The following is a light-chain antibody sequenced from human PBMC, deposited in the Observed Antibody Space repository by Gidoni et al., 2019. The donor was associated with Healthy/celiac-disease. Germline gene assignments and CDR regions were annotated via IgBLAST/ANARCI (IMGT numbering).Light chain of an antibody. V-gene: IGLV8-61*01. CDR2: STN. J-gene: IGLJ3*02. CDR3: VLYMGSGLWV. Sequence: QTVVTQEPSFSVSPGGTVTLTCGLSSGSVSTSYYPRWYQQTPGQAPSTLIYSTNTRSSGVPDRLSGSILGNKAALTITGAQADDESDYYCVLYMGSGLWVFGGGTKLTVL. CDR1: SGSVSTSYY.